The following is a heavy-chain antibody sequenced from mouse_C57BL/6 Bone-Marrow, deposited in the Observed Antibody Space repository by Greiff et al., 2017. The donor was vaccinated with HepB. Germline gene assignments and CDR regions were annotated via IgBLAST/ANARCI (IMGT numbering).Heavy chain of an antibody. D-gene: IGHD1-1*01. CDR1: GYTFTSYG. Sequence: VQVVESGAELARPGASVKLSCKASGYTFTSYGISWVKQRTGQGLEWIGEIYPRSGNTYYNEKFKGKATLTADKSSSTAYMELRSLTSEDSAVYFCARGYYYGSGGWFAYWGQGTLVTVSA. V-gene: IGHV1-81*01. CDR2: IYPRSGNT. CDR3: ARGYYYGSGGWFAY. J-gene: IGHJ3*01.